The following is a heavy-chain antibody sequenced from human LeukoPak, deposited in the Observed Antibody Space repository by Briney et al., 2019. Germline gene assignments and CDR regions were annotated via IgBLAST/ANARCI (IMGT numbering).Heavy chain of an antibody. J-gene: IGHJ4*02. V-gene: IGHV1-18*01. CDR1: GYTFTSYG. CDR2: ISAYSGNT. D-gene: IGHD3-22*01. Sequence: GASVKVSCKASGYTFTSYGISWVRQAPGQGLEWMGWISAYSGNTNYAQKLQGRVTMTTDTSTSTAYMELRSPRSDDTAVYYCARAGLYDSSGYYLGYWGQGTLVTVSS. CDR3: ARAGLYDSSGYYLGY.